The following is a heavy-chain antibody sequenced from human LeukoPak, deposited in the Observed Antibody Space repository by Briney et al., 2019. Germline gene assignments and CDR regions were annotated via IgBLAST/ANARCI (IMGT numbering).Heavy chain of an antibody. CDR1: GFTFSSYW. CDR3: ARVEKPYSGSLQFDY. D-gene: IGHD1-26*01. J-gene: IGHJ4*02. V-gene: IGHV3-7*01. Sequence: GGSLRLSCAASGFTFSSYWMSWVRQAPGKGLEWVANIKQDGSEKYYVDSVKGRFTISRDNAKNSLYLQMNSLRAEDTAVYYCARVEKPYSGSLQFDYWGQGTLVTVSS. CDR2: IKQDGSEK.